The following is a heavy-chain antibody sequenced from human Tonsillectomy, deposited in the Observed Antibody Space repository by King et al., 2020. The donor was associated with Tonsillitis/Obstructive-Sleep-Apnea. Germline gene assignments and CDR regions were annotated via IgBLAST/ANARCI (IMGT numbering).Heavy chain of an antibody. CDR1: GFTFSSNS. Sequence: VKLVESGGGLVQPGGSLRLSCAASGFTFSSNSMNWVRQAPGKGLEWVSYISSSSSTIYYADSVKGRFTISRDNAKNSLYLQMNSLRDEDTAVYYCARDIGSSSWLNWFDPWGQGTLVTVSS. CDR2: ISSSSSTI. V-gene: IGHV3-48*02. D-gene: IGHD6-13*01. CDR3: ARDIGSSSWLNWFDP. J-gene: IGHJ5*02.